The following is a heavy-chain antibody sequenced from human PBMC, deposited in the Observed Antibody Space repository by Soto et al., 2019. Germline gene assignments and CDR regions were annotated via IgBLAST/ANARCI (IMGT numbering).Heavy chain of an antibody. V-gene: IGHV4-4*07. CDR1: GGSISSYY. Sequence: SETLSLTCTVSGGSISSYYWSWIRQPAGKGLEWIGRIYTSGSTNYNPSLKRRVTISVDKYKNQFSLKLSSVTAADTAVYYCASRIRHGPTKLVDYWGQGTMVTVSA. J-gene: IGHJ4*02. D-gene: IGHD4-17*01. CDR2: IYTSGST. CDR3: ASRIRHGPTKLVDY.